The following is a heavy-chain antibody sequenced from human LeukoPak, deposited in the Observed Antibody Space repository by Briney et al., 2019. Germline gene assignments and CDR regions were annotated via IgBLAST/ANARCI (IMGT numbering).Heavy chain of an antibody. CDR1: GFTVSNKY. CDR2: IYRDGRT. D-gene: IGHD1-26*01. Sequence: GGSLRLSCAASGFTVSNKYMTWVRQAPGKGLEWVSLIYRDGRTYYADSVKGRCTISRDNSKNTLYLQMNSLRVEDTAVYFCARVSRGSYGLKGAFDIWGQGTMVTVSS. V-gene: IGHV3-53*01. J-gene: IGHJ3*02. CDR3: ARVSRGSYGLKGAFDI.